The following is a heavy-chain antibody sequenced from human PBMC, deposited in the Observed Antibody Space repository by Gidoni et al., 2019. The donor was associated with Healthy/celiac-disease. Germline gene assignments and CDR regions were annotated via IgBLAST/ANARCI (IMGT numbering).Heavy chain of an antibody. CDR3: ARVGYSSSWAESPFDY. V-gene: IGHV3-30-3*01. D-gene: IGHD6-13*01. CDR2: ISYDGSNK. J-gene: IGHJ4*02. Sequence: QVLLVESGGGVVLPGSSSSLSCAASGLTFSSYAMHWVRQAPGKGLEWVAVISYDGSNKYYADSVKGRFTISRDNSKNTLYLQMNSLRAEDTAVYYCARVGYSSSWAESPFDYWGQGTLVTVSS. CDR1: GLTFSSYA.